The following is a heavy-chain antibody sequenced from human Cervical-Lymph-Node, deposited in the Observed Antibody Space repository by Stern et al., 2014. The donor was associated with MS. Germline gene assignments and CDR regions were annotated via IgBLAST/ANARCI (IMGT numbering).Heavy chain of an antibody. Sequence: EVHLVESGAELIRPGESLKISCKGSGFKFSIYWIAWVRQMPGKGLEWMGIIYPGDSETRYSPSFQGKVTMSADKSTSTAYLQWSSLNASDTAMYFCARQTTAWASDVWGQGTLVTVSS. D-gene: IGHD1-14*01. CDR2: IYPGDSET. CDR1: GFKFSIYW. J-gene: IGHJ4*02. V-gene: IGHV5-51*01. CDR3: ARQTTAWASDV.